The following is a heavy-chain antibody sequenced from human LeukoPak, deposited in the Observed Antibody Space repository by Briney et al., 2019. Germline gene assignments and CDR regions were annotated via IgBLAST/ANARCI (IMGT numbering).Heavy chain of an antibody. CDR2: INYSGST. CDR1: GGSISSGDYY. J-gene: IGHJ5*02. CDR3: AKGSSGTYYDIFGLDP. V-gene: IGHV4-30-4*08. Sequence: KTSETLSLTCTVSGGSISSGDYYWSWIRQPPGKGLEWIGYINYSGSTYYNPSLKSRVTISVDTSKNQFSLKLSSVTAEDTAVYYCAKGSSGTYYDIFGLDPWGQGTLVTVSS. D-gene: IGHD3-9*01.